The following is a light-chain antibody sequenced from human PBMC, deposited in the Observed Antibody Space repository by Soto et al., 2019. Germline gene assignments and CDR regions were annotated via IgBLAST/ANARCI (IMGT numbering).Light chain of an antibody. J-gene: IGKJ1*01. CDR3: HQTAANPWT. Sequence: DIQMTQSPSSLSASVGDRVTITCRATQSISSYLNWYQQKPGKDPNLLIYAASSLQSGVPSTFSGSGSGTDFALNISSLQPEDFATYYCHQTAANPWTFAQGTKVDIK. V-gene: IGKV1-39*01. CDR1: QSISSY. CDR2: AAS.